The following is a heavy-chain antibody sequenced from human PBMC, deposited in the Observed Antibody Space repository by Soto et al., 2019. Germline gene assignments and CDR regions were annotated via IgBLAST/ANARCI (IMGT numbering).Heavy chain of an antibody. Sequence: QVQLVQSGAEVKNPGASVKVSCKASGYTFTSYTVHWVRQAPGQGLEWMGWINAGSGNAQYSQKFQDRVTITRDTSASTAYMELSSLRSEDTAVYYCVVGGMLAAAGDYWGQGTLVTVSS. V-gene: IGHV1-3*01. D-gene: IGHD6-13*01. CDR1: GYTFTSYT. CDR2: INAGSGNA. CDR3: VVGGMLAAAGDY. J-gene: IGHJ4*02.